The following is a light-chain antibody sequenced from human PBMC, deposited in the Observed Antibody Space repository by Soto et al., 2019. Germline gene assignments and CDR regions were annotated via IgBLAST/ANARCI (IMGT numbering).Light chain of an antibody. CDR3: QQRSNWPPTWT. Sequence: VLTKSPGTLSLSPGERATLSCRASQSVSSYLAWYQQKPGQAPRLLIYDASNRTTGIPARFSGSGSGTDFTLTISSLEPEDFAVYYCQQRSNWPPTWTFGQGTNVDIK. J-gene: IGKJ1*01. V-gene: IGKV3-11*01. CDR1: QSVSSY. CDR2: DAS.